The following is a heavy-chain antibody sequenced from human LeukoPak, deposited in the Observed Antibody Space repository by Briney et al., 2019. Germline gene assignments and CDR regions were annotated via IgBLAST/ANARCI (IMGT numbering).Heavy chain of an antibody. CDR3: TVRSGFGINKNHFDY. D-gene: IGHD3-10*01. V-gene: IGHV3-15*01. J-gene: IGHJ4*02. Sequence: GGSLRLSCAASGFTFSNAWMSWVRQAPGKGLEWVGRIKSKTDGGTTDYAAPGKGRFTISRDDSKNTLYLQMNSLKTEDTAVYYCTVRSGFGINKNHFDYWGQGTLVTVSS. CDR1: GFTFSNAW. CDR2: IKSKTDGGTT.